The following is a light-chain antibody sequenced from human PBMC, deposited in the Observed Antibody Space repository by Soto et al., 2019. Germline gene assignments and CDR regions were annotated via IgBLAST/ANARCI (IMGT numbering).Light chain of an antibody. CDR2: GAS. V-gene: IGKV3-20*01. CDR3: QQYGSSPLT. CDR1: QSVSSTY. Sequence: EIVLTQSPATLSLSPGERATLSCRASQSVSSTYLIWYQQKPGQAPRLLIYGASSRATGIPDRFSGSGSGTDFTLTISRLEPEDFAVYYCQQYGSSPLTFGGGTKVDIK. J-gene: IGKJ4*01.